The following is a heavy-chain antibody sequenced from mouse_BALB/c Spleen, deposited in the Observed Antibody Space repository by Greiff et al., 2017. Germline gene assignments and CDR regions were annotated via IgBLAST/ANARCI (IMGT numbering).Heavy chain of an antibody. J-gene: IGHJ3*01. V-gene: IGHV3-2*02. CDR1: GYSITSDYA. D-gene: IGHD2-3*01. CDR2: ISYSGST. Sequence: EVQLVESGPGLVKPSQSLSLTCTVTGYSITSDYAWNWIRQFPGNKLEWMGYISYSGSTSYNPSLKSRISITRDTSKNQFFLQLNSVTTEDTATYYCARGRWSAYWGQGTLVTVSA. CDR3: ARGRWSAY.